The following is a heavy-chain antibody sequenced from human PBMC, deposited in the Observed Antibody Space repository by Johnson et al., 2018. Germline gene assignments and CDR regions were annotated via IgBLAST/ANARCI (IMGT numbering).Heavy chain of an antibody. V-gene: IGHV3-30*03. CDR3: VSWKSQGGGY. CDR2: TSSDGNNQ. D-gene: IGHD1-1*01. CDR1: GFSFSASG. Sequence: QVQLVESGGGVVQPGKSMRVSCAASGFSFSASGMHWVRQAPGKGLEWVAATSSDGNNQDYADSVKGPFTGSRDNSKNTLYLQLNSLRPEDTAIYFCVSWKSQGGGYWGQGTLLTVSS. J-gene: IGHJ4*02.